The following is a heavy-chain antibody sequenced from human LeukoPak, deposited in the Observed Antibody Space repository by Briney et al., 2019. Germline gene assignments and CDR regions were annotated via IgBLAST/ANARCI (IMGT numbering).Heavy chain of an antibody. CDR1: GGSINGHY. CDR2: IYYSGST. J-gene: IGHJ6*02. V-gene: IGHV4-59*11. CDR3: ARALRARITGTTASVYGMDV. Sequence: PSETLSLTCTVSGGSINGHYWSWIRQAPGKGLEWIGYIYYSGSTNYNPSLKSRVTISVDTSKNQFSLKLSSVTAADTAVYYCARALRARITGTTASVYGMDVWGQGTTVTVSS. D-gene: IGHD1-20*01.